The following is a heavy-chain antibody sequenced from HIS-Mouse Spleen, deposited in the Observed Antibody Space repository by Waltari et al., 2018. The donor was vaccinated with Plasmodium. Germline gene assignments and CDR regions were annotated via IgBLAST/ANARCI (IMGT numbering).Heavy chain of an antibody. CDR3: AREAGSGGLYCFDY. CDR1: GFTFSSYA. V-gene: IGHV3-30*04. D-gene: IGHD3-10*01. Sequence: QVQLVESGGGVVQPGRSLRLSCAASGFTFSSYAMHWVRQAPGKGLAWVAVISDDGRNKYYADGVKGRVTISRDNSKKTLYLQMNSLRAEDTAVDYWAREAGSGGLYCFDYWGQGTLVTVSS. J-gene: IGHJ4*02. CDR2: ISDDGRNK.